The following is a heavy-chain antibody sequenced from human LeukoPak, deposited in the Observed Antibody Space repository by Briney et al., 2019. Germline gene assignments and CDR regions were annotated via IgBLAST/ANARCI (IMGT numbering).Heavy chain of an antibody. V-gene: IGHV1-18*01. D-gene: IGHD3-3*01. J-gene: IGHJ4*02. CDR1: GYTFTSYG. Sequence: ASVKVSCKASGYTFTSYGISWVRQAPGQRLEWMGWISAYNGNTNYAQKLQGRVTMTTDTSTSTAYMELRSLRSDDTAVYYCARVGERITIFGVVPGKFDYWGQGTLVTVSS. CDR3: ARVGERITIFGVVPGKFDY. CDR2: ISAYNGNT.